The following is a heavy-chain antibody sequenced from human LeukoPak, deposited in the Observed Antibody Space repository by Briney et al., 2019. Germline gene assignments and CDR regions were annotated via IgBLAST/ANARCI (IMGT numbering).Heavy chain of an antibody. CDR1: GFTFSSYW. D-gene: IGHD2-15*01. Sequence: GGSLRLSCAASGFTFSSYWMHWVRQAPGKGLVWVSRINSDGSSTSYADSVKGRFTISRDNAKNTLYLQMNSLRAEDTAVYYCAKAHQIYCSGGSCYSGYWGQGTLVTVSS. J-gene: IGHJ4*02. CDR2: INSDGSST. V-gene: IGHV3-74*01. CDR3: AKAHQIYCSGGSCYSGY.